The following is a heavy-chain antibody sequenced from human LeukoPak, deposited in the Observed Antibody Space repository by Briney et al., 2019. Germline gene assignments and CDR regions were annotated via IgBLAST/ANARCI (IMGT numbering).Heavy chain of an antibody. D-gene: IGHD5-18*01. CDR1: GYTFTSYG. Sequence: ASVKVSCKASGYTFTSYGSSWVRQAPGQGLEWMGWISAYNGNTNYAQKLQGRVTMTTDTSTSTAYMELRSLRSDDTAVYYCARGTAQRNYYYYGMDVWGQGTTVTVSS. CDR2: ISAYNGNT. V-gene: IGHV1-18*01. J-gene: IGHJ6*02. CDR3: ARGTAQRNYYYYGMDV.